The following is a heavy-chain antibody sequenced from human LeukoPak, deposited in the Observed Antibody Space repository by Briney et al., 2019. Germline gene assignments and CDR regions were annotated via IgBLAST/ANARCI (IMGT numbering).Heavy chain of an antibody. D-gene: IGHD3-16*01. CDR3: ASGARWAYR. V-gene: IGHV3-21*01. CDR2: ISSSSHYI. CDR1: GFSFSPYT. J-gene: IGHJ4*02. Sequence: GGSLRLSCAASGFSFSPYTMVWVRQAPGKGLEWVASISSSSHYIYDADSVKGRFTISRDNAKNSLYLQMNSLRAEDTAVYYCASGARWAYRWGQGTLVTVSS.